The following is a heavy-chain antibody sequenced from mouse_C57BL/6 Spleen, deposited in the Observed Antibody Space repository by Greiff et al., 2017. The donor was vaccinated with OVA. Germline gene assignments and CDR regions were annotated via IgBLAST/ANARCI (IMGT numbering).Heavy chain of an antibody. J-gene: IGHJ1*03. CDR2: ISRGGDYI. D-gene: IGHD2-4*01. V-gene: IGHV5-9-1*02. CDR1: GFTFSSYA. CDR3: TRGVYDYDWYFDG. Sequence: EVQGVESGEGLVKPGGSLKLSCAASGFTFSSYAMSWVRQTPEKRLEWVAYISRGGDYIYYADTVKGRFTISRDNARNTLYLQMSSLKSEDTAMYDCTRGVYDYDWYFDGWGTGTTVTVSS.